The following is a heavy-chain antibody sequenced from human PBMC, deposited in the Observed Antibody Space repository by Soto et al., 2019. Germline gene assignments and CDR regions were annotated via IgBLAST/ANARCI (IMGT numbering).Heavy chain of an antibody. CDR3: ASEGLPGYRARFGESTYGMHV. V-gene: IGHV5-10-1*01. D-gene: IGHD3-10*01. CDR1: GYSFTSYW. CDR2: IDPSDSYT. J-gene: IGHJ6*02. Sequence: HGESLKISWKGSGYSFTSYWISWVRQMPGKGLEWMGRIDPSDSYTNYSPSFQGHVTISADKSISTAYLQWSSLKASDTAMYYCASEGLPGYRARFGESTYGMHVWGQGTTVTVSS.